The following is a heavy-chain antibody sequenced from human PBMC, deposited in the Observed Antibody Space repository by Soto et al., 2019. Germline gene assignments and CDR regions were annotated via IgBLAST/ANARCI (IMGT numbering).Heavy chain of an antibody. CDR3: ARDHGDERFLEWLRCYYGMDV. V-gene: IGHV3-33*01. CDR2: IWYDGSNK. CDR1: GFTFSSYG. D-gene: IGHD3-3*01. Sequence: GGSLRLSCAASGFTFSSYGMHWVRQAPGKGLEWVAVIWYDGSNKYYADSVKGRFTISRDNSKNTLYLQMNSLRAEDTAVYYCARDHGDERFLEWLRCYYGMDVWGQGTTVTVSS. J-gene: IGHJ6*02.